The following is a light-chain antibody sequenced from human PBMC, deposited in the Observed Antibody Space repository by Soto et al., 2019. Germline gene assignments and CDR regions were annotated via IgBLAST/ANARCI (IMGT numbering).Light chain of an antibody. V-gene: IGKV3-20*01. J-gene: IGKJ3*01. CDR1: QSVSRNY. CDR3: HHYGDSPIYT. CDR2: GAS. Sequence: EIVLTQSPGTLSLSPGATATLSCRASQSVSRNYLAWFQQKPGQAPRLLIHGASSRAAGTPDRFSGSGSGTDFTLTISGLEPEDFAVYYCHHYGDSPIYTFGPGTKVDIK.